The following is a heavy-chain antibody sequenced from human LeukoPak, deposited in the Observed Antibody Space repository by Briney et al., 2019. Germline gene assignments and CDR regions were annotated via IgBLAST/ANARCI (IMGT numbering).Heavy chain of an antibody. V-gene: IGHV1-2*02. CDR2: INPYNGDT. CDR1: GYTFTDYY. D-gene: IGHD3-3*01. Sequence: ASVKVSCKASGYTFTDYYIQWVRQAPGQGLEWMGWINPYNGDTNYAQNFQGRVTMTRDTSISTAHMELSSLRSDDTATNFCASAERPRGIRFLEWLLDYWGQGTLVTVSS. J-gene: IGHJ4*02. CDR3: ASAERPRGIRFLEWLLDY.